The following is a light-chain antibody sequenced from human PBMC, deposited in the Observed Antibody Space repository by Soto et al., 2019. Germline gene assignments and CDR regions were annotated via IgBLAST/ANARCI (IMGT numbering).Light chain of an antibody. CDR3: QQFQDGPRK. CDR1: QNVRNN. V-gene: IGKV3-15*01. Sequence: EIVLTQSPSTRSVSPGEGATLSCRASQNVRNNVAWYQQKPGQAPRLLIFGASYRANGVPARFSGSGSGTGFSLTISSLQSEDFAVYYCQQFQDGPRKFGHGTKV. J-gene: IGKJ1*01. CDR2: GAS.